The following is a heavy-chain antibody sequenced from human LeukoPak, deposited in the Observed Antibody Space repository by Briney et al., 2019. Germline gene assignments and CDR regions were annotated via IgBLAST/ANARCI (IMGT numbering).Heavy chain of an antibody. D-gene: IGHD3-22*01. Sequence: ASVKVSCKASGYTFTSYGISWVRQAPGQGLEWMGWISAYNGNTNYAQKLQGRVTMTTDTSTSTAYMELRSLRSDDTAVYYCARAPRHYDSSGYYSTFDPWGQGTLVTVSS. CDR1: GYTFTSYG. V-gene: IGHV1-18*01. J-gene: IGHJ5*02. CDR2: ISAYNGNT. CDR3: ARAPRHYDSSGYYSTFDP.